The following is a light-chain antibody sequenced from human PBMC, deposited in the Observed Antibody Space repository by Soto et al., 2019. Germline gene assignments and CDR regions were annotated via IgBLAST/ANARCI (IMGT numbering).Light chain of an antibody. CDR3: QSYDSSLSGVV. Sequence: QAVVTQPPSVSGAPGQRVTISCTGNTSNIGAGYDVHWYQQLPGTAPKLFIYANNNRPSGVPDRFSGSKSGTSASLAITGLQADDEADYYCQSYDSSLSGVVFGGGTKVTVL. CDR1: TSNIGAGYD. J-gene: IGLJ2*01. V-gene: IGLV1-40*01. CDR2: ANN.